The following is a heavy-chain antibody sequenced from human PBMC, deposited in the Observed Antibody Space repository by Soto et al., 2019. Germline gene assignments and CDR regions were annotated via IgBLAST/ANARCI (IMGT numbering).Heavy chain of an antibody. J-gene: IGHJ4*02. V-gene: IGHV1-18*01. CDR3: ARELNTDPTAYYSFAY. D-gene: IGHD3-9*01. Sequence: QVQLVQSGPEVTMPGASVKVSCKTSGYTFTAYGLAWLRQAPGQRPEGLGWVGTANANTNYAEKFQGRVTSTSARSTTTTSMELRSLRSDDTAVYYCARELNTDPTAYYSFAYWGQGTLVTVSS. CDR1: GYTFTAYG. CDR2: VGTANANT.